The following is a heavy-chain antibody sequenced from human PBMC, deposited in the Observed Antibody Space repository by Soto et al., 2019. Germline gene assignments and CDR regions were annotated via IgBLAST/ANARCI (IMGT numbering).Heavy chain of an antibody. CDR1: GGSFSAYY. D-gene: IGHD3-9*01. J-gene: IGHJ4*02. CDR3: ARGHTGGLRYFDWLLYYFDY. CDR2: INHSGST. V-gene: IGHV4-34*01. Sequence: SETLSLTCAVYGGSFSAYYWSWIRQPPGKGLEWIGEINHSGSTNYSPSLKSRVTISVDTSKNQFSLKLSSVTAADTAVYYCARGHTGGLRYFDWLLYYFDYWGQGTLVTGSA.